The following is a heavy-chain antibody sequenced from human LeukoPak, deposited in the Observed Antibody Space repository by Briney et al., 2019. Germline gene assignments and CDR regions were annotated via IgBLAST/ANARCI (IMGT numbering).Heavy chain of an antibody. D-gene: IGHD6-6*01. V-gene: IGHV3-11*04. CDR2: ISSTGSLM. Sequence: PGGSLRLSCAASGFTFTDYYLSWIRQAPGKGLEWVAYISSTGSLMYYAHSVRGRFTISRDNAQNLVYLQMNSLRAEDTAVYYCGGEPYGTSSDRLDYWGQGTLVTVSS. J-gene: IGHJ4*02. CDR3: GGEPYGTSSDRLDY. CDR1: GFTFTDYY.